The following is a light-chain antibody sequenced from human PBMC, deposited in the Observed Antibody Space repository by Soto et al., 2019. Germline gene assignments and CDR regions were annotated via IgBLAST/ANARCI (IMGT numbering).Light chain of an antibody. CDR1: SSDIGTYDY. CDR3: SSYTSSGTLL. CDR2: EVS. J-gene: IGLJ2*01. V-gene: IGLV2-14*01. Sequence: SALTQPASVSGSPGQSITISCTGTSSDIGTYDYVSWYQHRPGEAPKLIIYEVSNRPSGVSNRFSASKSGNTASLTISGLQAEDEAAYYCSSYTSSGTLLFGGGTKLTVL.